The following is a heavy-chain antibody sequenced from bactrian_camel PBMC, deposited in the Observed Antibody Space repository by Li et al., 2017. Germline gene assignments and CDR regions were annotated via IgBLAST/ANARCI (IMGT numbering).Heavy chain of an antibody. CDR1: GITYRDPC. D-gene: IGHD3*01. J-gene: IGHJ4*01. CDR2: MDGYGHT. V-gene: IGHV3S53*01. CDR3: TKDLSYGTRNWARSA. Sequence: HVQLVESGGGSVQAEGSLRLSCAGFGITYRDPCMGWLREVPGKAREVVASMDGYGHTIYAPAVKGRFTITKDNAKNTLYLQLVSLKTEDTAMYYCTKDLSYGTRNWARSARGQGTQVTVS.